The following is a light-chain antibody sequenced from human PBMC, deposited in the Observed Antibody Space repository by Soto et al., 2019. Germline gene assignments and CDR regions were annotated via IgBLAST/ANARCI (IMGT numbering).Light chain of an antibody. CDR2: EVT. V-gene: IGLV2-14*01. CDR1: SGDVGGYNY. Sequence: QSVLTHPASVCGSPGQSITISCTGSSGDVGGYNYVSWYQQHPGKAPKLIIYEVTNRPSGVSNRFSASKSGNTASLTISGLQAEDEAYYYCSSYTNTDTLVVFGTGTKVTVL. CDR3: SSYTNTDTLVV. J-gene: IGLJ1*01.